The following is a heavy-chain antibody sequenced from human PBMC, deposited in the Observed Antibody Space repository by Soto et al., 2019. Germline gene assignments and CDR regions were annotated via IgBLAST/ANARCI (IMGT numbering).Heavy chain of an antibody. Sequence: PGGSLRLSCASSGFTFSSYWMSCVRHSPGKWLEWVANIKQDGSENYYVDSVRGRFTISRDNAKNSLYLQMNSLRAEDTAVYYCVRDFEGRYGYGPFDYWGQGTLVTVSS. J-gene: IGHJ4*02. CDR1: GFTFSSYW. CDR3: VRDFEGRYGYGPFDY. V-gene: IGHV3-7*03. D-gene: IGHD5-18*01. CDR2: IKQDGSEN.